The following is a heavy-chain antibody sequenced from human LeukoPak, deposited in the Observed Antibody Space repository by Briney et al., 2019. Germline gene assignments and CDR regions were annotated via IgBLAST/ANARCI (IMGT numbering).Heavy chain of an antibody. V-gene: IGHV3-33*01. CDR1: GFTFNTYG. CDR2: IWYDGGNK. D-gene: IGHD3-22*01. J-gene: IGHJ4*02. Sequence: GGSLRLSCAASGFTFNTYGMHWVRQAPGKGLEWVAVIWYDGGNKYYPDSVKGRFTISRDNSKNTLYLQMNGLRAEDTAVYHCVRGDRYDTSGYFLDHWGQGTLVTVSS. CDR3: VRGDRYDTSGYFLDH.